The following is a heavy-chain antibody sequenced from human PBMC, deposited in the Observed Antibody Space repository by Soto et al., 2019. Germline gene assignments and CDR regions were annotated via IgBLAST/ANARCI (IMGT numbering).Heavy chain of an antibody. Sequence: SETLSLTCNVSGAPISSGGFYWSWIRQHPGKGPEWHGYIYNSGTTFYNPSLGSRVTMSLDAAKNHFSLELRSVTVADTAVYYCAREPISTPRGVTQVDPWGQGTQVTVSS. J-gene: IGHJ5*02. CDR1: GAPISSGGFY. CDR3: AREPISTPRGVTQVDP. V-gene: IGHV4-31*03. D-gene: IGHD3-10*01. CDR2: IYNSGTT.